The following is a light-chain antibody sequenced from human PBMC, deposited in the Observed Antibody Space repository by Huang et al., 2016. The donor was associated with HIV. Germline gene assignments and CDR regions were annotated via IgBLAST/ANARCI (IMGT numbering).Light chain of an antibody. CDR3: QQLTTYPIT. CDR2: GAS. Sequence: SVTFTCRASQDITTFLAWYQQKPGKAPQLLISGASTLQNEVPSRFRGSGSGTDFTLTISSLQPEDIATYYCQQLTTYPITFGPGTRLEIK. J-gene: IGKJ5*01. V-gene: IGKV1-9*01. CDR1: QDITTF.